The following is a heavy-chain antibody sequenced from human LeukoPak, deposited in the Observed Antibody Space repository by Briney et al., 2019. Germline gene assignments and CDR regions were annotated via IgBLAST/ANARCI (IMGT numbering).Heavy chain of an antibody. J-gene: IGHJ4*02. CDR1: GGSISSYY. D-gene: IGHD5-18*01. CDR3: ARTRGYSYGSNFDY. CDR2: IYTSGST. Sequence: SETLSLTCSASGGSISSYYWSWIRQAAGKGLECIGRIYTSGSTNYNPSLKSRVTISVDTSKNQFSLKLSSVTAADTAVYYCARTRGYSYGSNFDYWGQGTLVTVSS. V-gene: IGHV4-4*07.